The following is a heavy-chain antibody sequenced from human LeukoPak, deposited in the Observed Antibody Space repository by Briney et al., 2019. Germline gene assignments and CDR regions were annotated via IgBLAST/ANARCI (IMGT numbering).Heavy chain of an antibody. D-gene: IGHD6-13*01. Sequence: SETLSLTCTVSGGSISSYYWSWIRQPPGKGLEWIGYIYYSGSTNYNPSLKSRVTISVDTSKNQFSLKLSSVTPEDTAVYYCAREAGVHSSSWSSPVFDYWGQGTLVTVSS. CDR3: AREAGVHSSSWSSPVFDY. J-gene: IGHJ4*02. CDR2: IYYSGST. CDR1: GGSISSYY. V-gene: IGHV4-59*12.